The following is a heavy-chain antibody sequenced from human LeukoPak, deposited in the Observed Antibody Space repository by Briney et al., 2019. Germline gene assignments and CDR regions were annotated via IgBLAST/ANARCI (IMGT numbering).Heavy chain of an antibody. CDR2: IKSKTEGGTT. J-gene: IGHJ4*02. CDR1: GFTFSNAW. Sequence: SGGSLRLSCAASGFTFSNAWISWVRQAPGKGLEWVGRIKSKTEGGTTDYAAPVKGRFTITRDDSKNTLNLQMNSPKTEDSAVYYYTTVYSGYDDYWGQGTLVTVSS. D-gene: IGHD5-12*01. CDR3: TTVYSGYDDY. V-gene: IGHV3-15*01.